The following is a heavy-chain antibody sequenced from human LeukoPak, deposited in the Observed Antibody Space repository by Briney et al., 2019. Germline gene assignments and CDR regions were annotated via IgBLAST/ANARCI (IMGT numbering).Heavy chain of an antibody. D-gene: IGHD5-18*01. CDR2: ISGSGGST. Sequence: GGSLRLSCAASGFTFSSYAMSWVRQAPGKGLEWVSAISGSGGSTYYADSVKGRFTISRDNSKNTLYLQMNSLRAEDTDVYYCAKWDGYSYGPEDYWGQGTLVTVSS. V-gene: IGHV3-23*01. CDR1: GFTFSSYA. CDR3: AKWDGYSYGPEDY. J-gene: IGHJ4*02.